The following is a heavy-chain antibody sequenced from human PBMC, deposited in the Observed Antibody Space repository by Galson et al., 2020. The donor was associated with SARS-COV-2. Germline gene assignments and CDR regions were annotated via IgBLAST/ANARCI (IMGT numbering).Heavy chain of an antibody. CDR3: ARGRANSYGDAREIPDY. D-gene: IGHD5-18*01. Sequence: GESLKISCAASGFTFSSYAMHWVRQAPGKGLEWVADISNDGSNKYYADSVKGRFTISRDNSKNTLYLQMNSLRAEDTAVYYCARGRANSYGDAREIPDYWGQGTLVTVSS. V-gene: IGHV3-30*04. CDR2: ISNDGSNK. J-gene: IGHJ4*02. CDR1: GFTFSSYA.